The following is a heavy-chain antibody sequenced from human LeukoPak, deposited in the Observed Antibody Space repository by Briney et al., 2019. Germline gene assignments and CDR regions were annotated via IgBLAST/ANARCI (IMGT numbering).Heavy chain of an antibody. D-gene: IGHD3-10*01. CDR2: INHSGST. CDR3: ARGASYYYGSGSPWHY. J-gene: IGHJ4*02. V-gene: IGHV4-34*01. Sequence: SETLSLTCAVYGGSFSGYYWSWIRQPPRKGLEWIGEINHSGSTNYNPSLKSRVTISVDTSKNQFSLKLSSVTAAGTAVYYCARGASYYYGSGSPWHYWGQGTLVTVSS. CDR1: GGSFSGYY.